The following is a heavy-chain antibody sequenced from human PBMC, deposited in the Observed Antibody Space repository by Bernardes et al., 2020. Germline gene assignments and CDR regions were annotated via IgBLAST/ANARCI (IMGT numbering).Heavy chain of an antibody. CDR3: ARDRRVWSTVTHVSAFDI. J-gene: IGHJ3*02. CDR2: IWYDGSNK. CDR1: GFTFSSYG. V-gene: IGHV3-33*01. D-gene: IGHD4-17*01. Sequence: GGSLRLSCAASGFTFSSYGMHWVRQAPGKGLEWVAVIWYDGSNKYYADSVKGRLTIFRDNSKNTLYLQMNSLRAEDTAVYYCARDRRVWSTVTHVSAFDIWGRGTMVNVSS.